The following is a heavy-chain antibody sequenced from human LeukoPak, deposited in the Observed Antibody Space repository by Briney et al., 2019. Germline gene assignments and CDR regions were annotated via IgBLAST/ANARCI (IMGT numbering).Heavy chain of an antibody. Sequence: ASVEVSCKASGYTFTNYGISWVRQAPGQGLEWMGWISAYNGNTNYAQKLQGRVTMTTDTSTSTAYMELRNLRSDDTAVYYCGLLWFGELLSQIDYWGQGTLVTVSS. CDR1: GYTFTNYG. CDR2: ISAYNGNT. V-gene: IGHV1-18*01. D-gene: IGHD3-10*01. J-gene: IGHJ4*02. CDR3: GLLWFGELLSQIDY.